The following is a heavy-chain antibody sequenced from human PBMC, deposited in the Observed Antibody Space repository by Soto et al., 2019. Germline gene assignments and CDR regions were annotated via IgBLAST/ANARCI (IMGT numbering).Heavy chain of an antibody. Sequence: KPSETLSLTCTVSGGSISSGGYYWSWIRQHPGKGLEWIGYIYYSGSTYYNPSLKSRVTISVDTSKNQFSLKLSSVTAADTAVYYCARGRITMIVVVLDPWGQGTLVTVSS. V-gene: IGHV4-31*03. CDR1: GGSISSGGYY. J-gene: IGHJ5*02. CDR2: IYYSGST. D-gene: IGHD3-22*01. CDR3: ARGRITMIVVVLDP.